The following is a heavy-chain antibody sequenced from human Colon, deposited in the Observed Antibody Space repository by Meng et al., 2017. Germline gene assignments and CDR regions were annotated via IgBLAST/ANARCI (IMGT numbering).Heavy chain of an antibody. CDR1: GGTFNSYS. Sequence: SVKVSCKASGGTFNSYSFAWVRQAPGQGLEWMGRIIPVIGTPHYAQNFQGRITINADKDTGTVYMEVHSLRSDDTAMYFCAIAGPSYFYFWGQGTLVTVSS. V-gene: IGHV1-69*08. D-gene: IGHD2-21*02. J-gene: IGHJ4*02. CDR3: AIAGPSYFYF. CDR2: IIPVIGTP.